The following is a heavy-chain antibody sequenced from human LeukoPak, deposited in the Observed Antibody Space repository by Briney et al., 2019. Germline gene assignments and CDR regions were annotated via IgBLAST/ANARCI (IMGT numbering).Heavy chain of an antibody. J-gene: IGHJ5*02. CDR1: GGTFSSYA. V-gene: IGHV1-69*04. CDR3: ARERATMISNWFDP. Sequence: GASVKVSCKASGGTFSSYAISWVRQAPGQGLEWMGRIIPILGIANYAQKFQGRVTITADKSTSTAYMELSSLRSEDTGVYYCARERATMISNWFDPWGQGTLVTVSS. D-gene: IGHD3-22*01. CDR2: IIPILGIA.